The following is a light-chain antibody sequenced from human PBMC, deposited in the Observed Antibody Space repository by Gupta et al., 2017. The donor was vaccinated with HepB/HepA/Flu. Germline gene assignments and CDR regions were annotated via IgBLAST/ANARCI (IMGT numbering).Light chain of an antibody. CDR1: QDIIRW. J-gene: IGKJ2*01. V-gene: IGKV1-12*01. Sequence: DIQMTQSPSSLSASLGDSVTITCRASQDIIRWLAWYQQRPGKAPDLLIYGAFYLQSGVSSRFSASGSGTLFTLTINNLQPEYFATYYCQQSKSFPRTFGQGTKLE. CDR3: QQSKSFPRT. CDR2: GAF.